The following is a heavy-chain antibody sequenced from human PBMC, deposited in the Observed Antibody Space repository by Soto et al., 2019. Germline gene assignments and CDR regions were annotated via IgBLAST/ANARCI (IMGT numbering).Heavy chain of an antibody. J-gene: IGHJ4*02. CDR3: AGTRGYCSGGSCPTVVDY. Sequence: SETLSLTCTVSGGSISSGGYYWSWIRQHPGKGLEWIGYIYYSGSTSYNPSLRSRVTISVDTSKSQFSLKLSSVTAADTAVYYCAGTRGYCSGGSCPTVVDYWGQGTLDTVSS. V-gene: IGHV4-31*03. CDR2: IYYSGST. D-gene: IGHD2-15*01. CDR1: GGSISSGGYY.